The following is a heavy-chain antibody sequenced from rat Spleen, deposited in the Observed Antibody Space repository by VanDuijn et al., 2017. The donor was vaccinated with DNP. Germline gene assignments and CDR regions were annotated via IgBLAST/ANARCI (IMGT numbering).Heavy chain of an antibody. CDR3: ARATTTVDWYFYF. CDR2: ISTGGST. J-gene: IGHJ1*01. Sequence: QVQLKESGPGLVQPSQTLSLTCTVSGFSLADYSVHWVRQPPGKGLEWIAAISTGGSTYYNSALKSRLSISRDTSKSQVFLKMNSLQTEDTGTYFCARATTTVDWYFYFWGPGTMVTVSS. CDR1: GFSLADYS. V-gene: IGHV2-19*01. D-gene: IGHD1-1*01.